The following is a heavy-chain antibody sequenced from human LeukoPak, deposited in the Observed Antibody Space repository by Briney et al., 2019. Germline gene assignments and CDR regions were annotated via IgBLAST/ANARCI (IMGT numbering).Heavy chain of an antibody. CDR1: GFTFSDYF. CDR3: ARERQDTIVHSGAFDI. CDR2: IASDGSHT. D-gene: IGHD3-10*01. V-gene: IGHV3-30-3*01. Sequence: PEGSLRLSCAASGFTFSDYFMHWVRQAPGKGLEWVAVIASDGSHTFYVESVKGRFTISRDNSNNTLYLQMNSLRAEDTAVYFCARERQDTIVHSGAFDIWGQGTMVTVSS. J-gene: IGHJ3*02.